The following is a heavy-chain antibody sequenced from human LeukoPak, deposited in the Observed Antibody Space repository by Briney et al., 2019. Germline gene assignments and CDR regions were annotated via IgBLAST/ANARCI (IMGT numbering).Heavy chain of an antibody. CDR1: GGSISSYY. J-gene: IGHJ5*02. V-gene: IGHV4-4*09. Sequence: PSETLSLTCTVSGGSISSYYWSWIRQPPGKGLEWIGYIYTSGSTNYNPSLKSRVTISVDTSKNQFSLKLSSVTAADTAVYYCARGPKRTLLLGTLLRKPTPSNWSAPGGKGTLVTVSS. D-gene: IGHD2-15*01. CDR2: IYTSGST. CDR3: ARGPKRTLLLGTLLRKPTPSNWSAP.